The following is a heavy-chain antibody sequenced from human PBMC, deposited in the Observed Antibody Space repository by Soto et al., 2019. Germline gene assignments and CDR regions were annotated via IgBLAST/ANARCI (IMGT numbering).Heavy chain of an antibody. CDR2: IYYSGST. CDR3: ARVSEYSGYDYYYYYYMDV. CDR1: GVSISSYY. Sequence: SETLSLTCTVSGVSISSYYWSWIRQPPGKGLEWIGYIYYSGSTNYNPSLKSRVTISVDTSKNQFSLKLSSVTAADTAVYYCARVSEYSGYDYYYYYYMDVWGKGTTVTVSS. J-gene: IGHJ6*03. V-gene: IGHV4-59*01. D-gene: IGHD5-12*01.